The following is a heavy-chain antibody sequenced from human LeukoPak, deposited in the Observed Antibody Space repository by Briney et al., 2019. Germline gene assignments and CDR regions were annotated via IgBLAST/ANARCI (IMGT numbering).Heavy chain of an antibody. D-gene: IGHD3-16*02. CDR1: GGSFSGYY. CDR3: ARGLAVSIYYFDY. CDR2: INHSGST. V-gene: IGHV4-34*01. Sequence: PSETLSLTCAVYGGSFSGYYWSWIRQPPGKGLEWIGEINHSGSTNYNPSLKSRVTISVDTSKNQFSLKLSSVTAADTAVYYCARGLAVSIYYFDYWGQGTLVTVSS. J-gene: IGHJ4*02.